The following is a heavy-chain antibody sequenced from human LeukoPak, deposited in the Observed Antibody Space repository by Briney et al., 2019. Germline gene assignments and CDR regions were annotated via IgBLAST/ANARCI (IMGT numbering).Heavy chain of an antibody. V-gene: IGHV3-7*01. CDR3: TTDYGDYDF. CDR2: IKQDGSQK. D-gene: IGHD4-17*01. Sequence: GGSLRLSCAASGFSFRDYWMSWVRQAPGKGLEWMASIKQDGSQKNYVDSVQGRFSISRDNAKNSVYLQMNSLRAEDTAVYYCTTDYGDYDFWGQGTLVTVSS. J-gene: IGHJ4*02. CDR1: GFSFRDYW.